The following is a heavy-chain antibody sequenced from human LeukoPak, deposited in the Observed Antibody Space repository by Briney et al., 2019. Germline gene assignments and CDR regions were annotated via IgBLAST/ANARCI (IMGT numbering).Heavy chain of an antibody. Sequence: PGGSLRLSCAASGFIFSSYHMNWVRQAPGKGLEWVSTISSSSSYIHYADPVKGRFTISRDNAKNSLYLQMSSLRAEDTAVYYCARDTPASGWLYYWGQGTLVTVSS. J-gene: IGHJ4*02. CDR1: GFIFSSYH. D-gene: IGHD6-19*01. CDR2: ISSSSSYI. CDR3: ARDTPASGWLYY. V-gene: IGHV3-21*01.